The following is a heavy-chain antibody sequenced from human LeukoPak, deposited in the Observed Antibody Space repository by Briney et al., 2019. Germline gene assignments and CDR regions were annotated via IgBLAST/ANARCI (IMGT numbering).Heavy chain of an antibody. Sequence: GGSLRLSCAVSGFTFSTYWMSWVRQAPGTGLEWVANIKEDGSEKNYVDSVKGRFTISRDNTKNSVYLQMNSLRAEDTAVYYCARDRAVAGLYDYWGQGTLVTVSS. CDR1: GFTFSTYW. D-gene: IGHD6-19*01. V-gene: IGHV3-7*01. CDR2: IKEDGSEK. J-gene: IGHJ4*02. CDR3: ARDRAVAGLYDY.